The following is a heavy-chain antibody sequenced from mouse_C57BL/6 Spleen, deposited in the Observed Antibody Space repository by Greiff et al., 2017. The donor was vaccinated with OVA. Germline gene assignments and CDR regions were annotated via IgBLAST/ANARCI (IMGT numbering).Heavy chain of an antibody. CDR2: ISYDGSN. CDR3: ARERSNYFDY. CDR1: GYSITSGYY. V-gene: IGHV3-6*01. Sequence: EVKLMESGPGLVKPSQSLSLTCSVTGYSITSGYYWNWIRQFPGNKLEWMGYISYDGSNNYNPSLKNRISITRDTSKNQFFLKLNSVTTEDTATYYCARERSNYFDYWGQGTTLTVSS. J-gene: IGHJ2*01.